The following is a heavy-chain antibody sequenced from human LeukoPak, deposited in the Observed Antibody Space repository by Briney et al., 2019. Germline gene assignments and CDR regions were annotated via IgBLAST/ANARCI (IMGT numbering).Heavy chain of an antibody. J-gene: IGHJ4*02. V-gene: IGHV3-23*01. CDR1: GITLSNYG. D-gene: IGHD3-22*01. CDR2: LSGSGGST. CDR3: AKRGVVIRVILVGFHKEAYYFDS. Sequence: GGSPRLSCAVSGITLSNYGMTWVRQAPGKGLEWVAGLSGSGGSTNYADSVKGRFTISSDNARNTLYLQMNSLRAEDTAVYFCAKRGVVIRVILVGFHKEAYYFDSWGQGVLVTVSS.